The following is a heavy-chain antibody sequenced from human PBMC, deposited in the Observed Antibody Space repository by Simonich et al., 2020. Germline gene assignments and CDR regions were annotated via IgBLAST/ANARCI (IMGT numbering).Heavy chain of an antibody. CDR1: GYTFTGYY. V-gene: IGHV1-2*02. D-gene: IGHD6-13*01. J-gene: IGHJ4*02. CDR3: ARGASIAAAGTSD. Sequence: QVQLVQSGAEVKKPGASVKVSCKASGYTFTGYYMHWVRQAPGQGLEWMGRIKPNRGGTNYEQKFQGRVTMTRDTSISTAYMELSRRRSDDTAVYYCARGASIAAAGTSDWGQGTLVTVSS. CDR2: IKPNRGGT.